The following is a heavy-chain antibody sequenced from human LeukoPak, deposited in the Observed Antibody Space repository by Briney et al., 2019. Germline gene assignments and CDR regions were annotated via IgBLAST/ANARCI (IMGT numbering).Heavy chain of an antibody. CDR3: AKSWGIEVAGRTAFDI. V-gene: IGHV3-30*18. CDR2: ISYDGSNK. D-gene: IGHD6-19*01. CDR1: GFTFSSYG. J-gene: IGHJ3*02. Sequence: QPGRSLRLSCAASGFTFSSYGMHWVRQAPGKGLEWVAVISYDGSNKYYVDSVKGRFTISRDNSKNKLYLQMNSLRAEDTAVYYCAKSWGIEVAGRTAFDIWGQGTMVTVSS.